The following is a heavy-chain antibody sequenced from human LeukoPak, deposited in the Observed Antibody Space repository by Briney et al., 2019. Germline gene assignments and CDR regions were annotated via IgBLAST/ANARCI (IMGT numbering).Heavy chain of an antibody. D-gene: IGHD5-18*01. V-gene: IGHV4-59*01. Sequence: SDTLSLTRTVSGGSISSFYWSWIRQPPGKGLEWIGHIYYSGSTNYNPSLKSRVTISIDTSKNQFSLRLSSVTAADTAVYYCARGAAGYSYGWGQGTLVTVSS. J-gene: IGHJ4*02. CDR1: GGSISSFY. CDR3: ARGAAGYSYG. CDR2: IYYSGST.